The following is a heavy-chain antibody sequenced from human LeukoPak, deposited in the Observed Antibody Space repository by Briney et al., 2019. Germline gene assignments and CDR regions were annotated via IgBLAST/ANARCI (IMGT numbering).Heavy chain of an antibody. CDR3: ASINMDAPGWLDP. D-gene: IGHD2-2*01. J-gene: IGHJ5*02. Sequence: PGGSLRLSCAASGFTFSSYAMSWIRQPPGKGLEWIGEINHSGSTNYTPSLKSRVTISVDTSQKQFSLKLSSVTAADTAVYYCASINMDAPGWLDPWGQGTLVTVSS. V-gene: IGHV4-34*01. CDR2: INHSGST. CDR1: GFTFSSYA.